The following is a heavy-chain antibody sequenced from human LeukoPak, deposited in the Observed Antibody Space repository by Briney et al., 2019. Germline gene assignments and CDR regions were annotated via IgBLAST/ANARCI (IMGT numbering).Heavy chain of an antibody. CDR1: GYTFTRYY. D-gene: IGHD1-7*01. CDR3: AMNWNYGSY. V-gene: IGHV1-2*06. CDR2: INPKSGGT. Sequence: GASVKVSCKASGYTFTRYYMHWVRQAPGQGLEWMGRINPKSGGTNYAQKFQGRVTMTRDTSISTAYMELSSLRSDDTAVYYCAMNWNYGSYWGQGTLVTVSS. J-gene: IGHJ4*02.